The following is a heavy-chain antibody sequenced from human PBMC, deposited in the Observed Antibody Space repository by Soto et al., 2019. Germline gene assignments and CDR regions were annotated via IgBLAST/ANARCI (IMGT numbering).Heavy chain of an antibody. Sequence: SETLSLTCAVVGDSLRGQSWNWIRQSPGKGLEWIGELDQSGGTNYNPSLKSRAIISDDTSKNQFSLTLTSVTAEDTAVYYCAKDRRAGGNSAFYFDFWGQGAQVTVSS. CDR3: AKDRRAGGNSAFYFDF. J-gene: IGHJ4*02. D-gene: IGHD3-16*01. CDR1: GDSLRGQS. V-gene: IGHV4-34*01. CDR2: LDQSGGT.